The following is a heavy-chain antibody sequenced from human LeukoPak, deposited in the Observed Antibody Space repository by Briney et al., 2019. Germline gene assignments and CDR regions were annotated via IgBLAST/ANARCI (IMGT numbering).Heavy chain of an antibody. CDR3: ASGIVVVVAATPSGAFDI. J-gene: IGHJ3*02. Sequence: SETLSLTCTVSGGSISSSSYYWGWIRQPPGKGLEWIGSIYYSGSTYYNPSLKSRVTISVDTSKNQFSLKLSSVTAADTAVYYCASGIVVVVAATPSGAFDIWGQGTMVTVSS. CDR2: IYYSGST. CDR1: GGSISSSSYY. D-gene: IGHD2-15*01. V-gene: IGHV4-39*01.